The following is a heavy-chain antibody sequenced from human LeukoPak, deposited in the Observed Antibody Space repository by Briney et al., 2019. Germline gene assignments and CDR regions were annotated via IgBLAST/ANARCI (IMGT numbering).Heavy chain of an antibody. CDR3: ARSMFGDSTGYNDAFDM. J-gene: IGHJ3*02. CDR2: IWYDGSKE. D-gene: IGHD3-22*01. Sequence: GGSLRLSCAVSGFTFSHHGMHWGRQAPGKGLEWVAVIWYDGSKEYYADSVRGRFTISRDDSKNMLFLQMNSLRAEDTALYYCARSMFGDSTGYNDAFDMWGQGTMVTVSS. CDR1: GFTFSHHG. V-gene: IGHV3-33*01.